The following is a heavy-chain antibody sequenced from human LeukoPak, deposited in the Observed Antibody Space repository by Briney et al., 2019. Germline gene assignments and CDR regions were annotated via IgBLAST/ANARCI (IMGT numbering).Heavy chain of an antibody. J-gene: IGHJ4*02. V-gene: IGHV3-23*01. CDR2: LGVSGGGP. CDR3: AKVFFNSGSYDF. D-gene: IGHD3-10*01. Sequence: GGSLRLSCAASGFTFRTYSMTWVRQAPGEGLEWVSALGVSGGGPEYADSVKGRFTITRDDSKNTLYLQMDSLRAEDTAIYYCAKVFFNSGSYDFWGQGTLVTVSS. CDR1: GFTFRTYS.